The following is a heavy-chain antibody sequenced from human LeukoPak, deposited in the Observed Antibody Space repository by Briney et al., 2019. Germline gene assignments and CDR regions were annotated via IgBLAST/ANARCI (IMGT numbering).Heavy chain of an antibody. CDR2: INPNSGGT. CDR1: GYTFTGYY. J-gene: IGHJ4*02. D-gene: IGHD6-19*01. V-gene: IGHV1-2*02. Sequence: ASVKVSCKASGYTFTGYYMHWVRPAPGQGLEWMGWINPNSGGTNYAQKFQGRVTMTRDTSISTAYMELSRLRSDDTAVYYCARGVRDSGWYLYYWGQGTLVTVSS. CDR3: ARGVRDSGWYLYY.